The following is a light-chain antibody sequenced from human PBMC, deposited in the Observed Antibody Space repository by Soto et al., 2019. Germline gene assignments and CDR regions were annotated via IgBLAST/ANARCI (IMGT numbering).Light chain of an antibody. CDR2: GAS. J-gene: IGKJ5*01. Sequence: EIVLTQSPGILSLSPGERASLSCGASQSISSSFLAWYQQKPGQAPRLLIYGASSRATGIPDRFSGTGSETDFTLTISRLEPEDFATYYCQQYESLPLTFGQGTRLEIK. CDR3: QQYESLPLT. CDR1: QSISSSF. V-gene: IGKV3-20*01.